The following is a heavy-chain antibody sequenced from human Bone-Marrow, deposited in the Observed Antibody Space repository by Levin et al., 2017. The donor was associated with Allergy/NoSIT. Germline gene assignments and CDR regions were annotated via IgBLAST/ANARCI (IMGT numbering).Heavy chain of an antibody. V-gene: IGHV1-69*01. J-gene: IGHJ4*02. Sequence: KISCKASGGTFSNYGFNWVRQAPGQGLEWMGGSLPLSATANYAQKFKGRVTITADEYTSTVHMELSSLTYEDTAVYYCARAGRHCTGASCQLVYYFDYWGQGTLVTVSS. CDR1: GGTFSNYG. D-gene: IGHD2-8*02. CDR2: SLPLSATA. CDR3: ARAGRHCTGASCQLVYYFDY.